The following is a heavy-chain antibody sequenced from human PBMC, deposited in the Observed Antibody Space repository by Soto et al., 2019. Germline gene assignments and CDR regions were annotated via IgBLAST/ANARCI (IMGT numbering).Heavy chain of an antibody. J-gene: IGHJ6*02. CDR2: IWYDGSNK. CDR3: ARADCTGAYCYSWPFNYGVDV. V-gene: IGHV3-33*01. CDR1: GFTFDTYG. Sequence: QVQLVESGGGVVQPGGSLRLSCTTSGFTFDTYGMHWVRQAPGKGLEWVAIIWYDGSNKYYADSVKGRFTISRDNSKIPLYLQMNSLRAEDTAVYYCARADCTGAYCYSWPFNYGVDVWGQGTTVTVSS. D-gene: IGHD2-15*01.